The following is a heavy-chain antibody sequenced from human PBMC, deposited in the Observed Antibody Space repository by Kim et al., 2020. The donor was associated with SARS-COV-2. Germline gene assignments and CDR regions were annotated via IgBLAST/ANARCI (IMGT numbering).Heavy chain of an antibody. V-gene: IGHV3-23*01. CDR3: AKVTTGSYWDAFDI. Sequence: ADSVKGRFTISRDNSKNTLYLQMNSLRAEDTAIYYCAKVTTGSYWDAFDIWGQGTMVTVSS. D-gene: IGHD1-26*01. J-gene: IGHJ3*02.